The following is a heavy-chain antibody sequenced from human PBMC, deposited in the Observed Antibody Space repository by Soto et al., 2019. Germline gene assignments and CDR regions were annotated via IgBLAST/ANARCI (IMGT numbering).Heavy chain of an antibody. CDR1: GGSFTGYF. Sequence: SETLSLTCALSGGSFTGYFWTWIRQPPGKGLEWIGEINRGGNTNYNPSLQSRVTISVDTSSNHLSLRLRSVTAADTAVYYCARFLRITAASIYDHGVDVWGQGTTVTVSS. D-gene: IGHD6-13*01. V-gene: IGHV4-34*01. J-gene: IGHJ6*02. CDR2: INRGGNT. CDR3: ARFLRITAASIYDHGVDV.